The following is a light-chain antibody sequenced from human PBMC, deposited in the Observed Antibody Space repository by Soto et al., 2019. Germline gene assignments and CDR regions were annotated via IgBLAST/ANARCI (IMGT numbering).Light chain of an antibody. CDR1: QSISSW. V-gene: IGKV1-5*03. J-gene: IGKJ1*01. Sequence: IEMTQSPSTLSASVGDRVTITCRASQSISSWLAWYQQKPGTAPNLLIYKASTLQSGVPSRFSGSGSGTEFTLTIRSLQPDDFATYYCQQYSDNWTFGQGTKVDIK. CDR3: QQYSDNWT. CDR2: KAS.